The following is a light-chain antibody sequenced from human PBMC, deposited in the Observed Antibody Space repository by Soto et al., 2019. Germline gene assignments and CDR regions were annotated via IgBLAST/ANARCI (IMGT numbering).Light chain of an antibody. CDR2: AAS. J-gene: IGKJ4*01. CDR1: QSISSY. V-gene: IGKV1-39*01. CDR3: QQLNSYPLT. Sequence: DIQMTQSPSSLSASVGDRVTITCRASQSISSYLNWYQQKPGKAPKLLIYAASSLQSGVPSRFSGSGSGTDFTLTISSLQHEDFATYYCQQLNSYPLTFGGGTKVDIK.